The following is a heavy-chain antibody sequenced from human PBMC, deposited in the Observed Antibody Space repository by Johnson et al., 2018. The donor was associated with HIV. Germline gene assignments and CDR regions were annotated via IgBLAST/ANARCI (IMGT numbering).Heavy chain of an antibody. CDR1: GFTFTSFA. Sequence: VQLVESGGGLVKPGGSLRLSCAASGFTFTSFAMHWVRQAPGKGLEWVSGISGSGGSTNYADSVKGRFTISRDNSKNTLYLQMNSLRAEDTAVYYCSRDKGIAARPDAFDIWGQGTMVTVSS. J-gene: IGHJ3*02. CDR2: ISGSGGST. D-gene: IGHD6-6*01. V-gene: IGHV3-23*04. CDR3: SRDKGIAARPDAFDI.